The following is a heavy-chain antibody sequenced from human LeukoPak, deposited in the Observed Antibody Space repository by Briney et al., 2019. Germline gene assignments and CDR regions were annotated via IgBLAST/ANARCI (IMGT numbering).Heavy chain of an antibody. Sequence: PGGSLRLSCAASGFTFSSYSMNWVRQAPGKGLEWVSSISSSSSYIYYADSVKGRFTISRDNAKNSLYLQMNSLRAEDTAVYYCARVECSGGSCYLSDYYYYYTDVWGKGTTVTVSS. CDR1: GFTFSSYS. D-gene: IGHD2-15*01. CDR3: ARVECSGGSCYLSDYYYYYTDV. CDR2: ISSSSSYI. V-gene: IGHV3-21*01. J-gene: IGHJ6*03.